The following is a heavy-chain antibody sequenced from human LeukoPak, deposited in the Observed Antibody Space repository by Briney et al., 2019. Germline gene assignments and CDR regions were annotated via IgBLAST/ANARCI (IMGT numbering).Heavy chain of an antibody. J-gene: IGHJ4*02. Sequence: SETLSLSCTVSGGSISTSSYYWGWVRQPPGKGLEWIGNIFYSGSTYYSPSLKSRVTISLDTSRNQFPLKLNSVTAADTAVYYCAKSWWACFESCSGAPPDYWGEGTLVTVSS. D-gene: IGHD2-15*01. CDR1: GGSISTSSYY. V-gene: IGHV4-39*06. CDR3: AKSWWACFESCSGAPPDY. CDR2: IFYSGST.